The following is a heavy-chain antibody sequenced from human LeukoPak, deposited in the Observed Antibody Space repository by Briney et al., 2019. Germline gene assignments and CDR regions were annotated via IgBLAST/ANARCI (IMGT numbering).Heavy chain of an antibody. CDR1: GGSISSYY. V-gene: IGHV4-59*08. CDR3: VASSRPYYYGMDV. J-gene: IGHJ6*02. Sequence: PSETLSLTCTVSGGSISSYYWSWIRQPPGKGLEWIGYIYYSGSTNYNPSLKSRVTISVDTSKNQFSLKLSSVTAADTAVYYCVASSRPYYYGMDVWGQGTTVTVSS. D-gene: IGHD6-13*01. CDR2: IYYSGST.